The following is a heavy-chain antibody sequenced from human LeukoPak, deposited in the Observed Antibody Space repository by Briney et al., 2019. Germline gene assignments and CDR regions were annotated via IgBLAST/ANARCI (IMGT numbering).Heavy chain of an antibody. Sequence: PSETLSLTCTVSGGSISSYYWSWIRQPPGKGLEWIGYIYYSGSTNYNPSLKSRVTISVDTSKNQFSLKLSSVTAADTAVYYCAREEYQLLPFDPWGQGTLVTVSS. CDR3: AREEYQLLPFDP. V-gene: IGHV4-59*01. CDR1: GGSISSYY. D-gene: IGHD2-2*01. CDR2: IYYSGST. J-gene: IGHJ5*02.